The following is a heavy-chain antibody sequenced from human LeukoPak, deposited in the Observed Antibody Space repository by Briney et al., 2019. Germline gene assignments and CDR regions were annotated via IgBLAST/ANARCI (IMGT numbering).Heavy chain of an antibody. D-gene: IGHD6-13*01. CDR2: IKQDGSEK. J-gene: IGHJ3*02. Sequence: GGSLRLSCAASGFTFSDFTMNWVRQAPGKGLEWVANIKQDGSEKYYVDSVKGRFTISRDNAKNTLYLQMNGLRAEDTAVYYCVRGGIASAFDIWGQGTMVTVSS. CDR1: GFTFSDFT. CDR3: VRGGIASAFDI. V-gene: IGHV3-7*01.